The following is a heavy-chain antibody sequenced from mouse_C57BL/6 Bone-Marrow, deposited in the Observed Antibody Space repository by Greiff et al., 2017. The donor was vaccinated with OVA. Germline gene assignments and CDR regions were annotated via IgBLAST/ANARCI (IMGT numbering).Heavy chain of an antibody. V-gene: IGHV1-81*01. D-gene: IGHD1-1*01. CDR1: GYTFTSYG. CDR2: IYPGSGTT. CDR3: AMTTTVEGGFFAY. Sequence: QVQLQQSGAELVRPGASVKLSCKASGYTFTSYGISWVKQSPGQGLEWIGEIYPGSGTTYYNEKFKGQATLTADKSFSTAYRELRSVTSEDSAVYFGAMTTTVEGGFFAYWGQGTLVTVSA. J-gene: IGHJ3*01.